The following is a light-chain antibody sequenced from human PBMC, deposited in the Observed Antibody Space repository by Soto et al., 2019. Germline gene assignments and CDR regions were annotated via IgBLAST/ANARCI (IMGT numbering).Light chain of an antibody. V-gene: IGKV3-15*01. CDR2: GAS. CDR1: QSVASN. Sequence: EIVMTQSPASLSVSPGDGATLSCRASQSVASNVAWYQQKPGQGPRLLIHGASTRAVGVPARFSGSGSGTDFTLTISRLQSEDFAVYYCQQYHNWPPQYTFGQGTKLQSK. CDR3: QQYHNWPPQYT. J-gene: IGKJ2*01.